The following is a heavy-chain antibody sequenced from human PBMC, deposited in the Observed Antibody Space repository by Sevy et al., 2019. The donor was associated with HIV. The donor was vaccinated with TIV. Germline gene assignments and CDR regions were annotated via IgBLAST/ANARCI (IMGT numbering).Heavy chain of an antibody. CDR2: INRNSGGT. D-gene: IGHD2-8*01. J-gene: IGHJ5*02. V-gene: IGHV1-2*02. Sequence: ASVKVSCKASGYTFTGYYIYWVRQAPGQGLEWMGWINRNSGGTNYAQKFQGRVTMTTDTSINTAYMELSRLRSDDTAVYYCARDAHLWSYNWLDPWGQGTLVTVSS. CDR3: ARDAHLWSYNWLDP. CDR1: GYTFTGYY.